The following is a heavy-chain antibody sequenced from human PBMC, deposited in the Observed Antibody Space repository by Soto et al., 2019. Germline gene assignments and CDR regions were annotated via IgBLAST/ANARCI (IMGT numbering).Heavy chain of an antibody. V-gene: IGHV4-30-4*01. Sequence: PSETLSLTCTVSGGSISSGDYYWSWIRQPPGKGLEWIGYIYYSGSTYYNPSLKSRVTISVDTSKNQFSLKLSSVTAADTAVYYCARDGGAAAGMDPLDYWGQGTLVTVSS. CDR3: ARDGGAAAGMDPLDY. D-gene: IGHD6-13*01. CDR2: IYYSGST. J-gene: IGHJ4*02. CDR1: GGSISSGDYY.